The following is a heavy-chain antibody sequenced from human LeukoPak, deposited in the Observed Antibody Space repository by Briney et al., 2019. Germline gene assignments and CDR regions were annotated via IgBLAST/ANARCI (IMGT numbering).Heavy chain of an antibody. CDR3: VRYRSACHRFDN. CDR1: LDSHSVLSYS. D-gene: IGHD6-19*01. V-gene: IGHV4-39*01. J-gene: IGHJ4*02. CDR2: MYYDEHT. Sequence: PSETLSLTCTVPLDSHSVLSYSSGWVRQSPGKGLEWIAYMYYDEHTYYNPSLKSRVTISVDTSKMQFSLSLSSVSGGHACIYYCVRYRSACHRFDNWGQGTLVTVSS.